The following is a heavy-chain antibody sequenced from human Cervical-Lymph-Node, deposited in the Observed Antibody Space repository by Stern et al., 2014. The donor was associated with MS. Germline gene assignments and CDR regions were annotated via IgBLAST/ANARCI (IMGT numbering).Heavy chain of an antibody. CDR1: GYSFTANW. Sequence: EVQLEESGAEVKKPGESLKISCKGSGYSFTANWIAWVRQMPGKGLEWMVFIYPGDSDTRYSPSFQGQVTISADKSISTAYLQWSSLKASDTAMYYCARDYGDYAFDYWGQGTLVTVSS. J-gene: IGHJ4*02. CDR3: ARDYGDYAFDY. V-gene: IGHV5-51*01. CDR2: IYPGDSDT. D-gene: IGHD4-17*01.